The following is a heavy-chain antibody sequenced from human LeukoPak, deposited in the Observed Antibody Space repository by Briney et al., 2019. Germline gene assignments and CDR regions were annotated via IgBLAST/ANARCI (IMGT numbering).Heavy chain of an antibody. Sequence: GGSLRLSCAASGFTFSSYAMSWVRQAPGKGLEWVSAISGSGGSTYYADSVKGRFTISRDNSKNTLYLQMNSLRAEDTAVYYCAKGPVLRFSEWLSGVDHWFDPWGQGTLVTVSS. D-gene: IGHD3-3*01. CDR3: AKGPVLRFSEWLSGVDHWFDP. J-gene: IGHJ5*02. CDR2: ISGSGGST. V-gene: IGHV3-23*01. CDR1: GFTFSSYA.